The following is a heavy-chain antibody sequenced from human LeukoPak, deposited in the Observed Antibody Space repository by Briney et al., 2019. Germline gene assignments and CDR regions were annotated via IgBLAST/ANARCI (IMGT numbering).Heavy chain of an antibody. Sequence: GGSLRLSCAASGFTFSSYSMNWVRQAPGKGLEWVSYISSSSSTIYYADSVKGRFTISRDNAKNSLYLQMNSLRAEDTAVYYCXRDPRSGWLTHAFDIWGQGTMVTVSS. CDR1: GFTFSSYS. J-gene: IGHJ3*02. D-gene: IGHD6-19*01. V-gene: IGHV3-48*01. CDR2: ISSSSSTI. CDR3: XRDPRSGWLTHAFDI.